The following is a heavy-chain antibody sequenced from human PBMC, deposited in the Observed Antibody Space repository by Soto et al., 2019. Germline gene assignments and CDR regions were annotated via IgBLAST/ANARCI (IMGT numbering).Heavy chain of an antibody. CDR2: TDSDGTFT. Sequence: LRVSRVPSGFTFSTYWMHWVRQTPGEGLVWVSHTDSDGTFTTYADSVKRRFTISRDNAKSTLYLQMSSLRAEDTGVYYCVRDDFGLGLDYWGLGTLVTVSS. D-gene: IGHD1-26*01. CDR1: GFTFSTYW. J-gene: IGHJ4*02. CDR3: VRDDFGLGLDY. V-gene: IGHV3-74*01.